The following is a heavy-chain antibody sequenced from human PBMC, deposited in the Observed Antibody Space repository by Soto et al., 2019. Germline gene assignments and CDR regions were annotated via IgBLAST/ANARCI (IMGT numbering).Heavy chain of an antibody. D-gene: IGHD3-22*01. V-gene: IGHV3-53*05. CDR1: GFTVSISY. Sequence: PGGSLRLSCAGSGFTVSISYMTWVRQVPGKGLEWVSIRYSDGRSYHAEKFQGRVTMTRDTSTATDYMELSSLRSEDTAMYYCARDRSHSSAYWWLDYWGQGTQVTVSS. CDR2: RYSDGRS. J-gene: IGHJ4*02. CDR3: ARDRSHSSAYWWLDY.